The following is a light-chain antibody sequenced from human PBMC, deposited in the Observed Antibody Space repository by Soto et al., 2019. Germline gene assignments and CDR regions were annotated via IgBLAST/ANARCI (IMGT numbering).Light chain of an antibody. Sequence: DIPITQSPSPLSASVVERGTITCQASQNINNYLNWYQQKPGRAPKLLIYDASNLEAGVPSRFRGSGSGTDFTFTISRLQPEDIATYYCQQYENLPTFGQGTRLEIK. J-gene: IGKJ5*01. CDR2: DAS. V-gene: IGKV1-33*01. CDR3: QQYENLPT. CDR1: QNINNY.